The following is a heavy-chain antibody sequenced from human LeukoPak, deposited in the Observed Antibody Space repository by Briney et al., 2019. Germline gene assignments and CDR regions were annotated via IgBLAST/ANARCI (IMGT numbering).Heavy chain of an antibody. V-gene: IGHV3-23*01. J-gene: IGHJ4*02. Sequence: GGSLRLSCVASGFTFSTYAMSWVRLAPGKGLEWVSAIGGSDGSTYYADSVKGRFTISRDNSKDTLYLQMNSRRVEDTATYYCAKRDSSGSYPYYFDYWGQGTLVTVSS. CDR1: GFTFSTYA. CDR3: AKRDSSGSYPYYFDY. D-gene: IGHD3-22*01. CDR2: IGGSDGST.